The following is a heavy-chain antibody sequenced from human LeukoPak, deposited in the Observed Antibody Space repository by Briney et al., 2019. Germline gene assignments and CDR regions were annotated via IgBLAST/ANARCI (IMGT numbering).Heavy chain of an antibody. J-gene: IGHJ6*03. CDR2: IIPIFGTA. D-gene: IGHD3-3*01. V-gene: IGHV1-69*13. CDR1: GGTFSSYA. Sequence: SVKVPCKASGGTFSSYAISWVRQAPGQGLEWMGGIIPIFGTANYAQKFQGRVTITADESTSTAYMELSSLRSEDTAVYYCAREVVWSGYYSYYYYYMDVWGKGTTVTVSS. CDR3: AREVVWSGYYSYYYYYMDV.